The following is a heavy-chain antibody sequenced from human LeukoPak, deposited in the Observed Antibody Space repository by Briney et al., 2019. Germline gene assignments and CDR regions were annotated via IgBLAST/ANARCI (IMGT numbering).Heavy chain of an antibody. V-gene: IGHV1-2*02. CDR3: ARGIVVVAATAGDY. CDR2: MNPNSGGT. J-gene: IGHJ4*02. CDR1: GYTFTGYY. Sequence: ASVKVSCKASGYTFTGYYMLWVRQAPGQGLEWMGWMNPNSGGTNYAQKFQGRVTMTRDTSISTAYMELSRLRSDDTAVYYCARGIVVVAATAGDYWGQGTLVTVSS. D-gene: IGHD2-15*01.